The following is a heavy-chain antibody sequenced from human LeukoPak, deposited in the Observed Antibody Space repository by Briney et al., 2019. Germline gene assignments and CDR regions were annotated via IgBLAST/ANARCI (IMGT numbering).Heavy chain of an antibody. CDR3: ARDKGYGMDV. CDR2: IDRDGSNA. J-gene: IGHJ6*02. Sequence: GGSLRLSCAASGFSFSNYRMHWVHQAPGKGLVWVSRIDRDGSNANYADSVKGRFTISRDNAKNTLYLQMNSLRAEDTAVYYCARDKGYGMDVWGQGTTVTVSS. CDR1: GFSFSNYR. V-gene: IGHV3-74*01.